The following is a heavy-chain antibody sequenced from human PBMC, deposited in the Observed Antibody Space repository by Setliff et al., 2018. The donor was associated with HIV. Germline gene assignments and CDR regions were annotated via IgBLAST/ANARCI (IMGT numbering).Heavy chain of an antibody. Sequence: SSETLSLTCAVSGYSISSGFYWGWIRQPPGKGLEWIGSIYHSGSTYYNPSLRSRVTISVDTSKNRFSLKLSSVTAADTAVYYCARDAPTVYANGWFDPWGQGTLVTVSS. D-gene: IGHD2-8*01. V-gene: IGHV4-38-2*02. CDR3: ARDAPTVYANGWFDP. J-gene: IGHJ5*02. CDR1: GYSISSGFY. CDR2: IYHSGST.